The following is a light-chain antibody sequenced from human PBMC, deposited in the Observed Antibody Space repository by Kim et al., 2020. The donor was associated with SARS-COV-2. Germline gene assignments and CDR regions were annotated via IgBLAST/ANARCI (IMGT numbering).Light chain of an antibody. V-gene: IGKV1-5*03. CDR1: QSFSSW. CDR2: QTS. CDR3: QQYNSYPTP. J-gene: IGKJ5*01. Sequence: ASVGDRVTITCRASQSFSSWLAWYQQKPGKAPKLLIYQTSSLQSGVPSRFSGSGSGTEFTLTINSLQPDDFATYYCQQYNSYPTPFGQGTRLEIK.